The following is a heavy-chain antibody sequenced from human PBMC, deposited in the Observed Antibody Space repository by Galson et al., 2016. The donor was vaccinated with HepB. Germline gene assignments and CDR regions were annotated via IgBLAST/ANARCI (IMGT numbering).Heavy chain of an antibody. CDR1: GFTFSNYA. J-gene: IGHJ6*02. Sequence: SLRLSCATSGFTFSNYAMSWVRQAPGKGLEWVSTIYGSRGSTSHADSVKGRFTISRDNSKHTLYLQMNSLSAEDTAVYFCVRTPATNCYGYWCYYYGMDVWGQGTTVTVSS. CDR2: IYGSRGST. D-gene: IGHD3-16*01. CDR3: VRTPATNCYGYWCYYYGMDV. V-gene: IGHV3-23*01.